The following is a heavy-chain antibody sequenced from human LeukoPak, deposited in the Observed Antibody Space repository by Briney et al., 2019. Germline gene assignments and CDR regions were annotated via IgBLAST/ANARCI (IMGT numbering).Heavy chain of an antibody. D-gene: IGHD2-15*01. J-gene: IGHJ4*02. CDR3: ARDLGHCSGDSCYSWYYFDY. CDR1: GFTFSSYG. V-gene: IGHV3-33*01. CDR2: ISSDGSKK. Sequence: PGGSLRLSCAASGFTFSSYGMHWVRQAPGKGLEWVAVISSDGSKKYYAESVKGRFIISRDNSKNTLYLQMNSQTVEDTAVFYCARDLGHCSGDSCYSWYYFDYWGQGTLVTVSS.